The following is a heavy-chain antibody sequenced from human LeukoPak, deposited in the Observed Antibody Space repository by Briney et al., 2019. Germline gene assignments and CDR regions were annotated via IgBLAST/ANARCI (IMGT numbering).Heavy chain of an antibody. CDR1: GGSFSSYY. Sequence: AETLSLTCAAYGGSFSSYYWSWIRQPPGKGLEWIGEINHSGSTNYNASSENRRIISVDTSKDQCSLKLRSVTAADTAVYSCAVVVTAIGLFAPWGQGTLVT. J-gene: IGHJ5*02. V-gene: IGHV4-34*01. CDR3: AVVVTAIGLFAP. D-gene: IGHD2-21*02. CDR2: INHSGST.